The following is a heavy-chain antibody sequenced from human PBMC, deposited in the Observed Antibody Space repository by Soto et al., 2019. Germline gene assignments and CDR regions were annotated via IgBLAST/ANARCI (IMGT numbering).Heavy chain of an antibody. V-gene: IGHV4-31*03. CDR2: IYYSGST. CDR3: ARSYDLYYFDY. CDR1: GGSISSGGYY. Sequence: SETLSLTCTVSGGSISSGGYYWSWIRQHPGKGLEWIGYIYYSGSTYYNPSLKSRVTISVDTSKNQFSLKLSSVTAADTAVYYCARSYDLYYFDYWGQGTLVTVSS. J-gene: IGHJ4*02. D-gene: IGHD3-22*01.